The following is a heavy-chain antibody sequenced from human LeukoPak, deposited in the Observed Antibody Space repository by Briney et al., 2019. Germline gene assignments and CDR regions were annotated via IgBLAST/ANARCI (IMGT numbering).Heavy chain of an antibody. CDR3: ARVGSSWGPSGMDV. CDR1: GFTFSSYE. D-gene: IGHD6-13*01. CDR2: ISSSGSTI. V-gene: IGHV3-48*03. Sequence: GGSLRLSCAASGFTFSSYEMNWVRQAPGKGLEWVSYISSSGSTIYYADSVKGRFTISRDNAKNSLYLQMNSLRAEDTAVYYCARVGSSWGPSGMDVWGKGTTVTVSS. J-gene: IGHJ6*04.